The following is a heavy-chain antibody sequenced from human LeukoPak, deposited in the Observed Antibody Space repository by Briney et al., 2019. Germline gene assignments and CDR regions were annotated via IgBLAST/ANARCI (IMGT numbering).Heavy chain of an antibody. CDR1: GYTFTSYG. V-gene: IGHV1-18*01. Sequence: ASVKVSCKASGYTFTSYGISWVRQAPGQGPEWMGWISAYNGNTNYAQKLQGRVTMTTDTSTSTAYMELRSLRSDDTAVYYCARLLYYYDSSGYYRGGNWFDPWGQGTLVTVSS. CDR2: ISAYNGNT. CDR3: ARLLYYYDSSGYYRGGNWFDP. J-gene: IGHJ5*02. D-gene: IGHD3-22*01.